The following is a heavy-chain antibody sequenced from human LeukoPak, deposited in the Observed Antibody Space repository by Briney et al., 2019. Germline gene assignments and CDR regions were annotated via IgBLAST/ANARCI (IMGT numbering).Heavy chain of an antibody. Sequence: SETLSLTCTVSGGSISTYYWSWIRQSPGKGLEWIGYIYYSGSTYYNPSLKSRVTISVDTSKNQFSLKLSSVTAADTAVYYCARCKPWFDPWGQGTLVTVSS. CDR2: IYYSGST. CDR1: GGSISTYY. CDR3: ARCKPWFDP. V-gene: IGHV4-59*01. J-gene: IGHJ5*02.